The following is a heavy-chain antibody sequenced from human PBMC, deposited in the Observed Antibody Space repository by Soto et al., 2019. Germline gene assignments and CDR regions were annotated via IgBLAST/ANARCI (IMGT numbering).Heavy chain of an antibody. D-gene: IGHD2-15*01. J-gene: IGHJ5*02. CDR2: IIPMFGTT. V-gene: IGHV1-69*13. Sequence: GASVKVSCKASGVTFSSYAINWVRQAPGQGLGWMGGIIPMFGTTKYAQRFQGRLTVSADESTSTAYMELSSLRSEDTAVYYCARGVVVVAASQLGWFDPWGQGTLVTVSS. CDR1: GVTFSSYA. CDR3: ARGVVVVAASQLGWFDP.